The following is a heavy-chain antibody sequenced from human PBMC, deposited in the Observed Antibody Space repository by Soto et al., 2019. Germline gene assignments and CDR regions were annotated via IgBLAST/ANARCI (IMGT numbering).Heavy chain of an antibody. D-gene: IGHD6-19*01. CDR3: ARFQQWPETFDY. J-gene: IGHJ4*02. V-gene: IGHV4-4*02. CDR1: GGSISSSNW. CDR2: IHHSGST. Sequence: SETRSLTCDVSGGSISSSNWWSWVRQPPGKGLELIGEIHHSGSTTSNPSLKSRVTISVDKSKNQFSLKLSSVPAAATAVYYCARFQQWPETFDYWGQGNLVTVSS.